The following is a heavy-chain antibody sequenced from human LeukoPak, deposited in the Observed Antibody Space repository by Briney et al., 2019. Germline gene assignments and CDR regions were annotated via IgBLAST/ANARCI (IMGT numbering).Heavy chain of an antibody. Sequence: GGSLRLSCTASGFTFSSYWMHWVRQAPGKGLVWVSRINSDGSSTTYADSVKGRFTISRDNAKDTLYLQMNSLRAEDTAVYYCAKDRIEYSSSPGWFDPWGQRTLVTVSS. J-gene: IGHJ5*02. D-gene: IGHD6-6*01. CDR1: GFTFSSYW. V-gene: IGHV3-74*01. CDR3: AKDRIEYSSSPGWFDP. CDR2: INSDGSST.